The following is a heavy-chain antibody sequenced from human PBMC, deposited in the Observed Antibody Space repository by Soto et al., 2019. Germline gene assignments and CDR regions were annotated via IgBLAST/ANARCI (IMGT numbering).Heavy chain of an antibody. CDR1: GGSISSYY. V-gene: IGHV4-4*07. CDR3: ARDDLRFDP. Sequence: LSLTFSVSGGSISSYYWSWIRQPAGKGLEWIGRIYTSVSTNYNPSLKSRVTMSVDTSKNQFSLKLSSVTTADTAVYYCARDDLRFDPWGQGTLVTVSS. CDR2: IYTSVST. J-gene: IGHJ5*02.